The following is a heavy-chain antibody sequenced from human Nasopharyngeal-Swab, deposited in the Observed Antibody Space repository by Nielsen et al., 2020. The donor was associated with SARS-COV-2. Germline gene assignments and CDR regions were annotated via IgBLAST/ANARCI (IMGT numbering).Heavy chain of an antibody. CDR1: GGSFSGYY. Sequence: SETLSLTCAVYGGSFSGYYWSWIRQPPGKGLEWIGEINHSGSTNYNPSLKSRVTISVDTSKNQFSLKLSSVTAADTAVYYCARDLIAVAGSPGWGQGTLVTVSS. CDR2: INHSGST. CDR3: ARDLIAVAGSPG. V-gene: IGHV4-34*01. J-gene: IGHJ4*02. D-gene: IGHD6-19*01.